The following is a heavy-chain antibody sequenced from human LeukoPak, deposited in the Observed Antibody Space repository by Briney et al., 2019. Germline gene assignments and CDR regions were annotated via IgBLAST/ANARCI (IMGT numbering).Heavy chain of an antibody. CDR1: GYTFTGYY. V-gene: IGHV1-2*02. CDR3: ARALKVWAELLSGNYYGMDV. D-gene: IGHD2-2*01. J-gene: IGHJ6*02. CDR2: INPNSGGT. Sequence: HGASVKVSCKASGYTFTGYYMHWVRQAPGQGLEWMGWINPNSGGTNYAQKFQGRVTMTGDTSISTAYMELSRLRSDDTAVYYCARALKVWAELLSGNYYGMDVWGQGTTVTVSS.